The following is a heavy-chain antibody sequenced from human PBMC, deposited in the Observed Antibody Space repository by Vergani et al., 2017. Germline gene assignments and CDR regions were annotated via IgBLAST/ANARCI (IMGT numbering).Heavy chain of an antibody. CDR3: ARLMMYYYDSRAATTGGWFER. J-gene: IGHJ5*02. CDR1: GYSFTSYC. Sequence: EVQLVQSGAEVKKPGESLKISCKGSGYSFTSYCIGWVRQMPGKGLEGMGIIYPGDSDTRYSPSFQGQVTISADKSISTAYLQWSSLKASDTAMYYCARLMMYYYDSRAATTGGWFERWGQRSLVTVS. CDR2: IYPGDSDT. D-gene: IGHD3-22*01. V-gene: IGHV5-51*01.